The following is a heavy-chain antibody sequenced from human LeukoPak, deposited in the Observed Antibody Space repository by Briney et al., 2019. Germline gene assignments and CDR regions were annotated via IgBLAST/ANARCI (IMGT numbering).Heavy chain of an antibody. V-gene: IGHV3-7*01. CDR3: ARDKYSSGWYAYYGMDV. J-gene: IGHJ6*02. CDR1: GFTFSSYW. CDR2: IKQDGSEK. D-gene: IGHD6-19*01. Sequence: PGGSLRLSCAASGFTFSSYWMSWVRQAPGKGLEWVANIKQDGSEKYYVDSVKGRFTISRDNAKNSLYLQMNSLRAEDTAVYYCARDKYSSGWYAYYGMDVWGQGTTVTVSS.